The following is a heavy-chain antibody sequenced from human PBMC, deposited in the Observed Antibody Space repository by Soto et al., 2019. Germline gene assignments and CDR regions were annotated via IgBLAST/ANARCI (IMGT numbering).Heavy chain of an antibody. CDR2: INAGNGNT. D-gene: IGHD3-22*01. Sequence: VASVKVSCKASGYTFTSYAMHWVRQAPGQRLEWMGWINAGNGNTKYSQKFQGRVTITRDTSASTAYMELSSLRSEDTAVYYCARDGDSSGYYWTDGAFDIWGQGTMVTVSS. J-gene: IGHJ3*02. CDR3: ARDGDSSGYYWTDGAFDI. V-gene: IGHV1-3*01. CDR1: GYTFTSYA.